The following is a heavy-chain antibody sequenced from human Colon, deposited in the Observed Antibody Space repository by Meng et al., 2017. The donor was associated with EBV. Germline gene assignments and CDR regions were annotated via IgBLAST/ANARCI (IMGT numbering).Heavy chain of an antibody. CDR3: ARRPTGIDY. J-gene: IGHJ4*02. V-gene: IGHV4-34*12. D-gene: IGHD2-8*02. CDR1: GWSLSGAY. CDR2: IIHGGSP. Sequence: QVQLQQWGAGLLKPSAILSLTCAVNGWSLSGAYWNWLRQPPGKGLEWIGEIIHGGSPSYNPSLKSRVTISIDTSKNQLSLMLSSVTAADTAVYYCARRPTGIDYWGQGTLVNVSS.